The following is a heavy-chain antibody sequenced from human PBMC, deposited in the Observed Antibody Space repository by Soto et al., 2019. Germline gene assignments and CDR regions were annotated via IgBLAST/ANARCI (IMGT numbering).Heavy chain of an antibody. D-gene: IGHD5-18*01. CDR3: ARRGYSYGPGLFDP. V-gene: IGHV4-59*08. CDR2: IYYSGST. J-gene: IGHJ5*02. CDR1: GGSISSYY. Sequence: SETLSLTCTVSGGSISSYYWSWIRQPPGKGLEWIGYIYYSGSTNYNPSLKSRVTISVDTSKNQFSLKLSSVTAADTAVYYCARRGYSYGPGLFDPWGQGSLVIVSS.